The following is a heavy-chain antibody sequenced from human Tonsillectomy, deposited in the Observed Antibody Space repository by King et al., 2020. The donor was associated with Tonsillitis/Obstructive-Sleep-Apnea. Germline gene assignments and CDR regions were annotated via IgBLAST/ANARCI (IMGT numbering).Heavy chain of an antibody. CDR3: AKDMVQRTWMAFDI. V-gene: IGHV3-9*01. Sequence: VQLVESGGGLVQPGRSLRLSCAASGFTFDDYAMHWVRQDPGKGLEWVSGIGWNSGSIGYADSVKGRFTISRENAKNFLYLKMNSLRAEDTALYYCAKDMVQRTWMAFDIWGQGKMVTVSS. J-gene: IGHJ3*02. CDR1: GFTFDDYA. D-gene: IGHD3-10*01. CDR2: IGWNSGSI.